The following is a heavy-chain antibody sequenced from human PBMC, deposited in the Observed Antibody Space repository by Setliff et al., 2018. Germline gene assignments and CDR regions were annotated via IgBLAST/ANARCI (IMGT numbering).Heavy chain of an antibody. CDR2: ILHSGNI. J-gene: IGHJ4*02. D-gene: IGHD2-15*01. V-gene: IGHV4-34*12. CDR3: ARSFSRSEKFLLDY. CDR1: GGSFRGYY. Sequence: SETRSLTCAVYGGSFRGYYWSWIRQPPGKRLEWIGEILHSGNINYNPSLKSRVTISMDTSKNQFSLKVNSVTAADTAVYYCARSFSRSEKFLLDYWGQGALVTVSS.